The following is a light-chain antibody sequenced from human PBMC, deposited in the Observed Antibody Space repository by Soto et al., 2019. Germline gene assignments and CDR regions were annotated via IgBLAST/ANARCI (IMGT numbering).Light chain of an antibody. V-gene: IGLV2-14*01. CDR1: SSDVGGYNY. Sequence: QSALTQPASVSGSPGQSITISCTGTSSDVGGYNYVSWYQQHPVKAPTLMIYDVSNRPSGVSDRFSGSKSGNTASLTIAGLQAEDAADYYCSSYTRSSTHVVFGGGTTLTVL. CDR2: DVS. CDR3: SSYTRSSTHVV. J-gene: IGLJ2*01.